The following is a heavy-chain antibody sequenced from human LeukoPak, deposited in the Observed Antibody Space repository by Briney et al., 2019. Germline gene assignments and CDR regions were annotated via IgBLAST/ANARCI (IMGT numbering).Heavy chain of an antibody. CDR1: GFTFSSYS. D-gene: IGHD2-21*02. J-gene: IGHJ4*02. V-gene: IGHV3-23*01. Sequence: GGSLRLSCAASGFTFSSYSMTWVRQAPGKGLEWVSTISGSGGSTYYADSVKGRFTISRDNSKNTLYLQMNSLRAEDTAVYYCAKSYCGGDCYFDYWGQGTLVTVSS. CDR3: AKSYCGGDCYFDY. CDR2: ISGSGGST.